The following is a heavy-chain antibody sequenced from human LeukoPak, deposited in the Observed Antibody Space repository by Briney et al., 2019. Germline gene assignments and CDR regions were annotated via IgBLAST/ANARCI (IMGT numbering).Heavy chain of an antibody. CDR3: AGTPVDRTLQLSAFDM. J-gene: IGHJ3*02. D-gene: IGHD1-7*01. V-gene: IGHV4-34*01. CDR2: IYHSGDT. CDR1: TGSFSAHY. Sequence: SETLSLPCAVYTGSFSAHYWSWIRQSPGKGLEWIGDIYHSGDTNCNPSLKTRVTMSVDTSKNQFSLKVNSVTAADTAVYYCAGTPVDRTLQLSAFDMWGQGTSVTVSS.